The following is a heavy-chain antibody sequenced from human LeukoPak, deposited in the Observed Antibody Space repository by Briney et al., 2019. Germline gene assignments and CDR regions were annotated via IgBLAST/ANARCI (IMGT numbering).Heavy chain of an antibody. J-gene: IGHJ4*02. CDR2: ISYDGSNK. Sequence: GGSLRLSCAASGFTFSSYAMHWVRQVPGKGLEWVAVISYDGSNKYYADSVKGRFTISRDNSKNTLYLQMNSLRAEDTAVYYCARDHIVVVPAATDYVAVDYWGQGTLVTVSS. V-gene: IGHV3-30-3*01. D-gene: IGHD2-2*01. CDR3: ARDHIVVVPAATDYVAVDY. CDR1: GFTFSSYA.